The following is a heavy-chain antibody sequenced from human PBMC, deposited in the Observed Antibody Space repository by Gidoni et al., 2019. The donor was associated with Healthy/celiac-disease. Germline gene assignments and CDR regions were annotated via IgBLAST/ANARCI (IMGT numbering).Heavy chain of an antibody. V-gene: IGHV3-21*01. CDR2: ITSIRSYI. J-gene: IGHJ6*02. CDR3: ARDQPPQLLVGTNYSYGMDV. CDR1: GGPFSGYS. Sequence: EVQMVEAGGGLEKPGGSLRHSCAGAGGPFSGYSRKWVRQAPWKGLEGVSSITSIRSYIYYSDSVKVRFTISRDHAKNSLFLQLPSLGSEDTAVYSCARDQPPQLLVGTNYSYGMDVLGHGPTVTVSS. D-gene: IGHD6-19*01.